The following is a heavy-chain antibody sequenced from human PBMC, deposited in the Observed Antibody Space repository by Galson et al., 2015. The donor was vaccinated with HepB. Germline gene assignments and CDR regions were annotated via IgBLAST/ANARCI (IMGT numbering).Heavy chain of an antibody. V-gene: IGHV3-15*01. CDR2: IKSKTDGETT. Sequence: SLRLSCAASGFPFNNAWMPWVRQAPGRGLEWVGRIKSKTDGETTDYAAPVKGRFTISRDDSKNSLCLQMNSLKTEDTAVYYCTTDVYYSTYWSWLDPWGQGTLVTVSS. CDR3: TTDVYYSTYWSWLDP. D-gene: IGHD2-8*02. J-gene: IGHJ5*02. CDR1: GFPFNNAW.